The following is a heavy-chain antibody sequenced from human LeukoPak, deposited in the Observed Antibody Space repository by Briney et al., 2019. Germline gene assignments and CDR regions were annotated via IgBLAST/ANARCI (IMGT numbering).Heavy chain of an antibody. V-gene: IGHV1-3*01. Sequence: ASVKVSCKASGYTFTSYAMHWVRQAPGQRLEWMGWINAGNGNTKYSQKFQGRVTITRDTSASTAYMELSSLRSEDTAVYYCARDGYCGGDCYLFDYWGQGTLVTVSS. D-gene: IGHD2-21*02. CDR2: INAGNGNT. J-gene: IGHJ4*02. CDR1: GYTFTSYA. CDR3: ARDGYCGGDCYLFDY.